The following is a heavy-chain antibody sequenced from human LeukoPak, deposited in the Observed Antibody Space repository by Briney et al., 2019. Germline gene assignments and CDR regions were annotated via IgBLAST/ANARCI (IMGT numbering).Heavy chain of an antibody. CDR2: INHSGST. CDR1: GGSFSGYY. D-gene: IGHD6-13*01. CDR3: ARGRYSSR. J-gene: IGHJ4*02. V-gene: IGHV4-34*01. Sequence: PSENLSLTCAVYGGSFSGYYWSWIRQPPGKGLEWIGEINHSGSTNYNPSLKSRVTISVDTSKNQFSLKLSSVTAADTAVYYCARGRYSSRWGQGTLVTVSS.